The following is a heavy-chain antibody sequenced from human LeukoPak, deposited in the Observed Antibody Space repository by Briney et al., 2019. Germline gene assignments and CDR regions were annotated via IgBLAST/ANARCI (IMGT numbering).Heavy chain of an antibody. CDR3: HGMGRFSCAGGSCYPADN. Sequence: KHGESLKISCQGSGYAFPNYWIGWVRQMPGKGLEWMGIIYPGDSDTRYNPSFRGQVTISVDKSINTAYLQWSSLKASDSAIYATHGMGRFSCAGGSCYPADNWGQGTLVTASS. J-gene: IGHJ4*02. V-gene: IGHV5-51*01. CDR2: IYPGDSDT. D-gene: IGHD2-15*01. CDR1: GYAFPNYW.